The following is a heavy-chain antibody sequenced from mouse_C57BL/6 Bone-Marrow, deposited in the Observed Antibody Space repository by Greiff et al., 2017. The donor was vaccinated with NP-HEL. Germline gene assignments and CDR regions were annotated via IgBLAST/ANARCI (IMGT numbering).Heavy chain of an antibody. CDR3: ARPTHYYGSSPYWYFDV. J-gene: IGHJ1*03. CDR2: ISNGGGST. Sequence: DVKLVESGGGLVQPGGSLKLSCAASGFTFSDYYMYWVRQTPEKRLEWVAYISNGGGSTYYPDTVKGRFTISRDNAKNTLYLQMSRLKSGDTAMYYCARPTHYYGSSPYWYFDVWGTGTTVTVSS. D-gene: IGHD1-1*01. CDR1: GFTFSDYY. V-gene: IGHV5-12*01.